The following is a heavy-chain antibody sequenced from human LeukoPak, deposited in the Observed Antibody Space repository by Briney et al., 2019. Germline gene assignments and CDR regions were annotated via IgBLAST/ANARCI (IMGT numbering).Heavy chain of an antibody. V-gene: IGHV3-15*01. CDR3: ATYAYGRFDY. D-gene: IGHD3-10*01. CDR1: GFTLSHAW. J-gene: IGHJ4*02. CDR2: VRSKSDGGTA. Sequence: GGSLRLSCAASGFTLSHAWMSWVRQAPGKGLEWVGRVRSKSDGGTADYAAPVRGRFTISRDDSKSTVSLQLNSLKTEDTAVYYCATYAYGRFDYWGQGTLVTVSS.